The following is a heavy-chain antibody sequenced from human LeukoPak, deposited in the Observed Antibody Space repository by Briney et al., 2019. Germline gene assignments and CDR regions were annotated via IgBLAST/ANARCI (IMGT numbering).Heavy chain of an antibody. J-gene: IGHJ3*02. D-gene: IGHD4-23*01. CDR1: GGSISSYY. V-gene: IGHV4-59*08. CDR2: IYYSGST. CDR3: AGLPTTVVKDDAFDI. Sequence: SETLSLTCTVSGGSISSYYWSWIRQPPGKGLEWIGYIYYSGSTNYNPSLKSRVTISVDTSKNQFSLKLSSVTAADTAVYYCAGLPTTVVKDDAFDIWGQGTMVTVSS.